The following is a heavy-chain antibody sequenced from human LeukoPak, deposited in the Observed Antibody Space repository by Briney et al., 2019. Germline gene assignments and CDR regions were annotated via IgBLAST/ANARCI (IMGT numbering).Heavy chain of an antibody. CDR2: IRYDGSNK. Sequence: GGSLRLSCAASGFTFSSYGMHWVRQAPGMGLEWVAFIRYDGSNKYYADSVKGRFTISRDNSKNTLYLQMNSLRAEDTAVYYCAKDHDYGDYSGFYFDYWGQGTLVTVSS. J-gene: IGHJ4*02. D-gene: IGHD4-17*01. CDR3: AKDHDYGDYSGFYFDY. V-gene: IGHV3-30*02. CDR1: GFTFSSYG.